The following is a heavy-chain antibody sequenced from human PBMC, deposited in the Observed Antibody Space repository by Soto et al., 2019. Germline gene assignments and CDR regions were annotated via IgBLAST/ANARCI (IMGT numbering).Heavy chain of an antibody. CDR1: GYTFTTYG. CDR2: ISAYDGNT. J-gene: IGHJ4*02. D-gene: IGHD6-6*01. CDR3: ARDPATAYTSSSFDY. Sequence: SVKVSCKASGYTFTTYGITWLRQAPGQGLEWMGWISAYDGNTNYAQKLQGRVSMTTDPSTNTAYMELRSLRSDDTAVYYCARDPATAYTSSSFDYWGQGTLVTVSS. V-gene: IGHV1-18*04.